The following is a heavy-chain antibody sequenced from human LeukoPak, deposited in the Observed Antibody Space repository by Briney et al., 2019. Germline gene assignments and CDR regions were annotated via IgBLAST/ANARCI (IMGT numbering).Heavy chain of an antibody. CDR1: GGSISSSNW. J-gene: IGHJ4*02. D-gene: IGHD3-22*01. Sequence: SETLSLTCAVSGGSISSSNWWSWVRQPPGKGLEWIGEIYHSGSTNYNPSLKSRVTISVDKSKNQFSLKLSSVTAADTAVYYCARSGSYYLAPYYFDYWGQGTLVTVSS. CDR2: IYHSGST. CDR3: ARSGSYYLAPYYFDY. V-gene: IGHV4-4*02.